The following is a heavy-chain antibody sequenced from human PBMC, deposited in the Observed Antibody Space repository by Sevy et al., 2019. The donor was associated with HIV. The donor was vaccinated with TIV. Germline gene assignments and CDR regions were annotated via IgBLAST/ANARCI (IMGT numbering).Heavy chain of an antibody. CDR2: ISYDATSR. D-gene: IGHD2-2*01. CDR3: AKDGGFGNYYALHFDN. CDR1: GFTFNNYA. Sequence: GGSLRLSCAASGFTFNNYAMHWVRHAPGKGLEWVAVISYDATSRYYADSMKGRFTISRDNSRHILYLQRNGLRPYDTAVYYCAKDGGFGNYYALHFDNCGQRSLVTVSS. J-gene: IGHJ4*02. V-gene: IGHV3-30*14.